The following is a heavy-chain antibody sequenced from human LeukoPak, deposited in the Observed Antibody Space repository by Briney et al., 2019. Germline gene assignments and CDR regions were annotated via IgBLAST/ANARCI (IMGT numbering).Heavy chain of an antibody. Sequence: PGGSLRLSCAASGFIVSSNYMSWVRQAPGKGLEWVSIIYSGGSTYYADSVKGRVTISRDISKNTLHLQMNSLRAEDTAVYYCARLGYYDALTDILDDFWGQGTLVTVSS. CDR3: ARLGYYDALTDILDDF. CDR2: IYSGGST. J-gene: IGHJ4*02. V-gene: IGHV3-53*01. D-gene: IGHD3-9*01. CDR1: GFIVSSNY.